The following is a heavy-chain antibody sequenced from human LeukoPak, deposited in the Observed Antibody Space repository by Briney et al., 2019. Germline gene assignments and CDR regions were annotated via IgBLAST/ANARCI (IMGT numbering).Heavy chain of an antibody. CDR3: ASSTTVTNYYFDY. V-gene: IGHV1-46*01. CDR1: GYTFTSYY. CDR2: INPSGGST. Sequence: VSVKVSCKASGYTFTSYYMHWVRQAPGQGLEWMGIINPSGGSTSYAQKFQGRVTMTRDMSTSTVYMELSSLRSEDTAVYYCASSTTVTNYYFDYWGQGTLVTVSS. D-gene: IGHD4-17*01. J-gene: IGHJ4*02.